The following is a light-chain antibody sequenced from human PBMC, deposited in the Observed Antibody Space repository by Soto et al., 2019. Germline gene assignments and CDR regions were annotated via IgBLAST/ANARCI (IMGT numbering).Light chain of an antibody. CDR2: EVS. CDR1: SSDVGAYNY. CDR3: TSYAGTYSFFYG. J-gene: IGLJ1*01. Sequence: QSALTQAPSASGAPGQSVTISCTGTSSDVGAYNYVSWYQQLPGKAPKLIIYEVSKRPSGVPDRFSGSKSGNTASLTVSGLQAEDEADYYCTSYAGTYSFFYGSGTGAKVTVL. V-gene: IGLV2-8*01.